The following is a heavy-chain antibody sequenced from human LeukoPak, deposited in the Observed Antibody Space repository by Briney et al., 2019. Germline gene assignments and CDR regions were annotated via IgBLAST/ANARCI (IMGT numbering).Heavy chain of an antibody. CDR2: IYYSGST. CDR3: ARHGRGGYNYYYYYMDV. D-gene: IGHD5-12*01. Sequence: SETLSLTCTVSGGSISSGSYYWGWIRQPPGKGLEWIGSIYYSGSTYYNPSLKSRVTISVDTSKNQFSLRLSSVTAADTAVYYCARHGRGGYNYYYYYMDVWGKGTTVTISS. CDR1: GGSISSGSYY. J-gene: IGHJ6*03. V-gene: IGHV4-39*01.